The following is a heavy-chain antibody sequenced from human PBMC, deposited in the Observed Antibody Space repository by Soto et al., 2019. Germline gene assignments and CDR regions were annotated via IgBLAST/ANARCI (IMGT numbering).Heavy chain of an antibody. CDR1: GGTFSSYA. D-gene: IGHD3-10*01. Sequence: QVQLVQSGAEVKKPGSSVQVSCKASGGTFSSYAISWVRQAPGQGLEWMGGIIPIFGTANYAQKFQGRVTITADESTSTAYMELSSLRSEDTAVYYCARLAALLFYYGMDVWGQGTTVTVSS. V-gene: IGHV1-69*01. CDR2: IIPIFGTA. CDR3: ARLAALLFYYGMDV. J-gene: IGHJ6*02.